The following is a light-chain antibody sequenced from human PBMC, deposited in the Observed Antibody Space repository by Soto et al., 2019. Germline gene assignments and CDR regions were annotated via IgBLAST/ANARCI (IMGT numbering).Light chain of an antibody. CDR1: SGHSSYI. V-gene: IGLV4-60*02. Sequence: QPVLTQSSSASASLGSSVKLTCTLSSGHSSYIIAWHQQQPGKAPRYLMKLEGSGSYNKGSGVPDRFSGSSSGDDRYLTISNLKFEDEADYYCETWDFNTRVLGGGTKLTVL. CDR2: LEGSGSY. J-gene: IGLJ3*02. CDR3: ETWDFNTRV.